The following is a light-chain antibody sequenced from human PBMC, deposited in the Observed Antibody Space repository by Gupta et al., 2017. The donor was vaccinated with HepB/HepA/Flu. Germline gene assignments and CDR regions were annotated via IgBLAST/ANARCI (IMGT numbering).Light chain of an antibody. CDR1: QGIKNY. J-gene: IGKJ3*01. CDR2: AAS. Sequence: GARCDITCRANQGIKNYLAWFQQIPGKAPKSLIYAASTLHSGVPSRFSGSGSGTDFTLTISSLQPEDFATYYCQHYNGYPFTFGPGTKVDLK. V-gene: IGKV1-16*01. CDR3: QHYNGYPFT.